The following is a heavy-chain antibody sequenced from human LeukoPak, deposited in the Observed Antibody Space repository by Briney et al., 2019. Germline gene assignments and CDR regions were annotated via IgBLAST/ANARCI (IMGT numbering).Heavy chain of an antibody. CDR3: ARVGYSYGLDYFDY. V-gene: IGHV3-48*03. CDR1: GFTFSSYE. D-gene: IGHD5-18*01. J-gene: IGHJ4*02. Sequence: GGSLRLSCGASGFTFSSYEMDWVRQAPGKGLEWVSYISSSGSTIYYSDSVKGRFTISRDNAKNSLYLQMNSLRAEDTAVYYCARVGYSYGLDYFDYWGQGNLVTVSS. CDR2: ISSSGSTI.